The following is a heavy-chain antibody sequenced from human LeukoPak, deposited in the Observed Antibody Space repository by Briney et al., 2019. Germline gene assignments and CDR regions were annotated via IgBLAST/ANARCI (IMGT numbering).Heavy chain of an antibody. CDR1: GGSFSGYY. CDR2: INHSGST. D-gene: IGHD3-3*01. J-gene: IGHJ2*01. V-gene: IGHV4-34*01. Sequence: SETLSLTCAVYGGSFSGYYWSWIRQPPGKGLEWIGEINHSGSTNYNPSLKSRVTISVDTSKNQFSLKLSSVTAADTAVYYCASTYDFWSGYLSLWGRGTLATVSS. CDR3: ASTYDFWSGYLSL.